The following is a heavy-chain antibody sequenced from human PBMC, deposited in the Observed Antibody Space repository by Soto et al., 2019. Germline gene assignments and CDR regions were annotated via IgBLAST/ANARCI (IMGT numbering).Heavy chain of an antibody. D-gene: IGHD6-13*01. CDR1: RFTSGYHA. Sequence: PGGSLRLSCAASRFTSGYHAMNWVRQAPGKGLEWVSTISSNGENTHYADSVKGRFIISSDNSSNTVALQMNSLRVEDTAVYYCVSWVSAHFHSSGPGTLLTVSS. J-gene: IGHJ5*01. CDR3: VSWVSAHFHS. V-gene: IGHV3-23*01. CDR2: ISSNGENT.